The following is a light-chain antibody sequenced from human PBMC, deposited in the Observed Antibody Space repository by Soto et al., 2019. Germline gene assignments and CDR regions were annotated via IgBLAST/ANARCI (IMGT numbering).Light chain of an antibody. CDR1: QSVSSSY. CDR2: AAS. Sequence: EIVLTQSPGTLSLSPGERVTLSCRASQSVSSSYLAWYQQKPGQAPRLLIYAASSRATGVTDRFSGSGSGTDFTLTISRLEPEDLAVYYCQQFGSSPTFGQGTKVEIK. CDR3: QQFGSSPT. V-gene: IGKV3-20*01. J-gene: IGKJ1*01.